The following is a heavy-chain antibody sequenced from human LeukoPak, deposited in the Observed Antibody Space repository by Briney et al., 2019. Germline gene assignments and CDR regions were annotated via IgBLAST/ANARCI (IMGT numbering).Heavy chain of an antibody. CDR1: KFTFSSFA. CDR3: AKERGGGATGGEDGGDY. CDR2: ISFDGGNT. Sequence: GSLRLSCAASKFTFSSFAIHWVRQAPGKGLEWVALISFDGGNTLYADSVKGRFIISRDNSKNTLYLQMNSLRAEDTAVYYCAKERGGGATGGEDGGDYGAQGPLVTVPS. V-gene: IGHV3-30*04. D-gene: IGHD1-26*01. J-gene: IGHJ4*02.